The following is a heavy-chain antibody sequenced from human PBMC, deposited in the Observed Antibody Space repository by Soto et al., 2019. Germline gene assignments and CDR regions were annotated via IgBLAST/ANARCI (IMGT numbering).Heavy chain of an antibody. CDR1: GVSMRNSY. D-gene: IGHD3-16*01. V-gene: IGHV4-4*07. J-gene: IGHJ5*02. CDR3: ARGGGGPALRDP. CDR2: ISTSGNT. Sequence: QVQLEESGPGLVKPSETLSLICSVSGVSMRNSYWTWIRQSAGKGLEWIGRISTSGNTNYNPSLNSPPTKSVDTSQNQGSLELTSVDAADTAVYYFARGGGGPALRDPLGQGTLVTVSS.